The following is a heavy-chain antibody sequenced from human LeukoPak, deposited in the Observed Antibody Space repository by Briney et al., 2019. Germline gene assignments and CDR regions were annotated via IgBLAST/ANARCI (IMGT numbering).Heavy chain of an antibody. J-gene: IGHJ4*02. CDR1: GGTFSSYA. CDR3: ASGVRTTAMVDFDY. D-gene: IGHD5-18*01. V-gene: IGHV1-69*05. CDR2: IIPIFGTA. Sequence: ASVKVSCKASGGTFSSYAISWVRQAPGQGLEWMGGIIPIFGTANYAQKFQGRVTITTDESTSTAYMELSSLRSEDTAVYYCASGVRTTAMVDFDYWGQGTLVTVSS.